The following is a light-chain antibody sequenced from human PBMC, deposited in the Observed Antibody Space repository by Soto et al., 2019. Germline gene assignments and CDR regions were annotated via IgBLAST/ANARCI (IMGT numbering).Light chain of an antibody. J-gene: IGLJ1*01. CDR1: SSDVGSYNL. CDR2: EVT. V-gene: IGLV2-23*02. Sequence: QSVLTQPASVSGSPGQSITISCTGTSSDVGSYNLVSWYQQHPGKAPKLMISEVTKRPSGVSNRFSGSKSGNTASLTISGLQAEDEADYFCCSYAGTSTYVFGNGTKVTVL. CDR3: CSYAGTSTYV.